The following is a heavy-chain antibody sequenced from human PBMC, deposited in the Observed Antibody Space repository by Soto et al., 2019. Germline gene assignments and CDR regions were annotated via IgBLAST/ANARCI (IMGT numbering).Heavy chain of an antibody. D-gene: IGHD4-17*01. V-gene: IGHV3-33*01. CDR3: SRDPQPTTYFDL. Sequence: GGSLRLSCAASGFTFSSYGMHWVRQAPGKGLEWVAVIWYDGSNKYYADSVKGRFTISRDNSKNTLYLQMNSLRAEDTAVYYCSRDPQPTTYFDLWGQGTLVTVSS. CDR2: IWYDGSNK. J-gene: IGHJ4*02. CDR1: GFTFSSYG.